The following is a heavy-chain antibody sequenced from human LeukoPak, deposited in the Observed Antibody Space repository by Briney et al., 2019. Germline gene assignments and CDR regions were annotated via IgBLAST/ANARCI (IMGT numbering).Heavy chain of an antibody. V-gene: IGHV1-18*01. J-gene: IGHJ4*02. Sequence: PVASVKVSCKASGYTFTNYDISWVRQAPGQGLEWMGWISTYNGNTNYAQKLQGRVTMTTDTSTSTAYMELTSLRSEDTAVYWCARETFGSSRPSDYWGQGTLVTVSS. CDR1: GYTFTNYD. CDR2: ISTYNGNT. CDR3: ARETFGSSRPSDY. D-gene: IGHD2-2*01.